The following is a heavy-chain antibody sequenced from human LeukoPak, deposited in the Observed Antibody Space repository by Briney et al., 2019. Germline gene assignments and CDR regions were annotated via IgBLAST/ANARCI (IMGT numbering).Heavy chain of an antibody. CDR3: AIDFDNVYYSDRDFDI. CDR1: GYTFSSYG. V-gene: IGHV1-18*01. D-gene: IGHD3-22*01. CDR2: ISAHNGNT. Sequence: ASVKVSCQASGYTFSSYGISWVRQAPGQGLEWMGRISAHNGNTNYAQRLQGRVTMTTDTSTSTAYMELRSLRSDDTAVYYCAIDFDNVYYSDRDFDIWGQGTMVTVS. J-gene: IGHJ3*02.